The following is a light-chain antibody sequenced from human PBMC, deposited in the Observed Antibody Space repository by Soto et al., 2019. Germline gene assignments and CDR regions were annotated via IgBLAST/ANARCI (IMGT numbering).Light chain of an antibody. Sequence: EIVMTQSPGTLSVSPGERATLSCRASQNIINNLAWYQQKPGQAPRLLIYGASTRATGIPARFSGSGSGTEFTLTISSLQSEDFAVYYCQQYNNWPRTFGQGTKVDIK. CDR1: QNIINN. V-gene: IGKV3-15*01. J-gene: IGKJ1*01. CDR3: QQYNNWPRT. CDR2: GAS.